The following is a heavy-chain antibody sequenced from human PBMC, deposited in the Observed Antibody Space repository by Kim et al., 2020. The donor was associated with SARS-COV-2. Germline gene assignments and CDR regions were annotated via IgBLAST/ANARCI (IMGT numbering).Heavy chain of an antibody. J-gene: IGHJ5*02. V-gene: IGHV4-34*01. CDR1: GGSFSGYY. CDR2: INHSGST. CDR3: ARGSGFDP. Sequence: SETLSLTCAVYGGSFSGYYWSWIRQPPGKGLEWIGEINHSGSTNYNPSLKSRVTISVDTSKNQFSLKLSSVTAADTAVYYCARGSGFDPWGQGTLVTVSS.